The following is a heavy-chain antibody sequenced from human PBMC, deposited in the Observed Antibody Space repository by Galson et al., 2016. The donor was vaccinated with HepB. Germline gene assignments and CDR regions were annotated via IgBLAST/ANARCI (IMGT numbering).Heavy chain of an antibody. CDR1: GFTFRSYA. J-gene: IGHJ2*01. Sequence: SLRLSCAASGFTFRSYAMSWVRQAPGKGLEWVSTISGSGGSTHYADSVKGRFTISRDNSKNTLYLQMNSLRAEDTAEYYCAKDGGSNVWGDCRSRSDWDSDPWGRGSLVTVSS. CDR3: AKDGGSNVWGDCRSRSDWDSDP. V-gene: IGHV3-23*01. CDR2: ISGSGGST. D-gene: IGHD3-16*01.